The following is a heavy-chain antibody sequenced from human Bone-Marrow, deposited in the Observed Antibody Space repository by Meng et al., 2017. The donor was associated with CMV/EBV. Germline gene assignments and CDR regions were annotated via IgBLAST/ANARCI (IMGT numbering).Heavy chain of an antibody. CDR3: ARDASDYGDY. V-gene: IGHV3-30-3*01. D-gene: IGHD6-6*01. J-gene: IGHJ4*02. CDR1: GFTFSSYA. CDR2: ISYDGSNK. Sequence: QVHLVASGGGVVQPGGCVRLSCAASGFTFSSYAMHWVRQAPGKGLEWVAVISYDGSNKYYADSVKGRFTISRDNSKNTLYLQMNSLRAEDTAVYYCARDASDYGDYWGQGTLVTVSS.